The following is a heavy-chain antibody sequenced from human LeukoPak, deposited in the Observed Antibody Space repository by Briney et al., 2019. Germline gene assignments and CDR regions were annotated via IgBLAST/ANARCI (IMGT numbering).Heavy chain of an antibody. Sequence: PSETLSLTCAVYGGSFSGYYWSRVRQAPGKGLEWVSAISGSGGSTYYADSVKGRFTISRDNSKNTLYLQMNSLRAEDTAVYYCAKKTALRFLEWFAFDIWGQGTMVTVSS. D-gene: IGHD3-3*01. V-gene: IGHV3-23*01. J-gene: IGHJ3*02. CDR3: AKKTALRFLEWFAFDI. CDR1: GGSFSGYY. CDR2: ISGSGGST.